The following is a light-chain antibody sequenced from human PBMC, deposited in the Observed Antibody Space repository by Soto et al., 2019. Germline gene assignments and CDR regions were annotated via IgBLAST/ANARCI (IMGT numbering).Light chain of an antibody. J-gene: IGKJ1*01. V-gene: IGKV1-6*01. Sequence: IQMTQSPSSLSASVGDRVTITCRASQGIRSDLGWYQQKPGKAPRLLIFRASSLQSGVPSRFSGSGSGTDFTLTISSLQTEDFATYYCLQDYNYPWTFGQGTKVEIK. CDR2: RAS. CDR3: LQDYNYPWT. CDR1: QGIRSD.